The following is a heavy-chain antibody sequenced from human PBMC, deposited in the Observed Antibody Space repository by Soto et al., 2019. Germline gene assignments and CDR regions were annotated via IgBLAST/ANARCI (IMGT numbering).Heavy chain of an antibody. CDR1: GGSFSGYY. CDR2: INHSGST. D-gene: IGHD6-19*01. Sequence: LSLTCAVCGGSFSGYYLTWIRQPPGKGLEWIGEINHSGSTNYNPSLKSRVTISVDTSKNQFSLKLSSVTAADTAVYYCARGGQWLPVYWGQGTLVTVS. CDR3: ARGGQWLPVY. J-gene: IGHJ4*02. V-gene: IGHV4-34*01.